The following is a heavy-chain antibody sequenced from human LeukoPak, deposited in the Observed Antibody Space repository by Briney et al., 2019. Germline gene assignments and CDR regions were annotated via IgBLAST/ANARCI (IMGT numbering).Heavy chain of an antibody. V-gene: IGHV1-69*05. CDR2: IIPISGTT. J-gene: IGHJ4*02. CDR3: ARGPEDWLSPTPLDY. CDR1: GGTFTSYA. D-gene: IGHD3-9*01. Sequence: ASVKVSCKTSGGTFTSYAITWVRQAPGQGLEWMGKIIPISGTTNYAQKFQGRVTITTDESTSTAYMELSSLRSEDTAVYYCARGPEDWLSPTPLDYWGQGTLVTVSS.